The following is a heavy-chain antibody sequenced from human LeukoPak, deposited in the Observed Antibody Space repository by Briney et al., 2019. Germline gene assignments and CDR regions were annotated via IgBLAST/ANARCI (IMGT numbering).Heavy chain of an antibody. J-gene: IGHJ4*02. Sequence: ASVRVSCEASGYSFTKYDINWVRQATGQGLEWMGWMNPTSGNTGYAQKFQGRLTITKDTSMNTAYMELSSLRSDDTAIYYCARGPAYRYCSGDCYHIDFWGQGTLVTVSS. CDR2: MNPTSGNT. V-gene: IGHV1-8*03. D-gene: IGHD2-21*02. CDR1: GYSFTKYD. CDR3: ARGPAYRYCSGDCYHIDF.